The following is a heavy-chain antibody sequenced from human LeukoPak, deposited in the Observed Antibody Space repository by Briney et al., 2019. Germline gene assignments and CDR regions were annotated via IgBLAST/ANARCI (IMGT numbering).Heavy chain of an antibody. J-gene: IGHJ5*02. CDR3: ARERSTSHYLNWFDP. Sequence: PGESLKISCKGSGYSFTNYWIGWGRQMPGKGLEWMGTIYPGDSDTRYRPSFQGQVTISADKSISTAYLQWSSLKASDTAMYYCARERSTSHYLNWFDPWGQGTLVTVSS. CDR2: IYPGDSDT. V-gene: IGHV5-51*01. CDR1: GYSFTNYW. D-gene: IGHD2-2*01.